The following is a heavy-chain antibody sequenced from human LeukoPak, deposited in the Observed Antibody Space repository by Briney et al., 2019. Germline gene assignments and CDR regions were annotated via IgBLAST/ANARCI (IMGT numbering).Heavy chain of an antibody. CDR2: IYYSGST. Sequence: PSETLSLTCTVSGGSISSSSHYWGWIRQPPGKGLEWIGSIYYSGSTYYNPSLKSRVTISVDTSKNQFSLKLSSVTAADTAVYYCASRHCSSTSCLFDYWGQGTLVTVSS. V-gene: IGHV4-39*01. CDR1: GGSISSSSHY. CDR3: ASRHCSSTSCLFDY. D-gene: IGHD2-2*01. J-gene: IGHJ4*02.